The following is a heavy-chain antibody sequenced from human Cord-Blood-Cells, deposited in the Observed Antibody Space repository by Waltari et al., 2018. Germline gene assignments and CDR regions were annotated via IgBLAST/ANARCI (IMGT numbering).Heavy chain of an antibody. Sequence: QVQLQQWGAGLLKPSETLSLTCAVYGGSFSGYYWSWIRQPPGKGLEWIGEINHSGSNNYNPSLKSRVTISVDTSKNQFSLKLSSVTAADTAVYYCASGTGDSLVFGIWGQGTMVTVSS. CDR1: GGSFSGYY. CDR3: ASGTGDSLVFGI. V-gene: IGHV4-34*01. J-gene: IGHJ3*02. D-gene: IGHD7-27*01. CDR2: INHSGSN.